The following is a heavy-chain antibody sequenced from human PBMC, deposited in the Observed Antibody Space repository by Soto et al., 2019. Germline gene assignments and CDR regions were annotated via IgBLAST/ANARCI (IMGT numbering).Heavy chain of an antibody. CDR2: INPNSGGT. D-gene: IGHD6-6*01. J-gene: IGHJ6*02. CDR1: GYTFTGYY. V-gene: IGHV1-2*04. CDR3: AREVYVDCSSSYYYYGIDV. Sequence: ASVKVSCKASGYTFTGYYMHWVRQAPGQGLEWMGWINPNSGGTNYAQKFQGCVTMTMDTSISTAYMELSRLRPDDTAVYYFAREVYVDCSSSYYYYGIDVWGQGTTVTVSS.